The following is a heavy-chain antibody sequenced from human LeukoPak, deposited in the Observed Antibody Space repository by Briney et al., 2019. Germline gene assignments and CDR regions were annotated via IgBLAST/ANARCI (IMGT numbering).Heavy chain of an antibody. CDR3: AKTPDTYYYDFSGPFYYFDY. CDR1: GFTFSNYA. J-gene: IGHJ4*02. Sequence: GGSLRLSCAASGFTFSNYAMSWVRQAPGKGLEWVSAIGGSGGGTYYADSVKGRFTISRDNSKNTLYLQMTGLRAEDTAISYCAKTPDTYYYDFSGPFYYFDYWGQGTLGTVSS. CDR2: IGGSGGGT. D-gene: IGHD3-22*01. V-gene: IGHV3-23*01.